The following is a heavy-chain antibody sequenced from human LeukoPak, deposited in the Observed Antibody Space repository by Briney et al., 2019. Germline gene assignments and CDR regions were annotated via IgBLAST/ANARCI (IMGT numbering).Heavy chain of an antibody. V-gene: IGHV4-4*07. CDR2: IYTSGST. Sequence: PSETLSLTCTVSGGSISSYYWSWLRQPAGKGLEWIGRIYTSGSTNYNPSLKSRVTMSVDTSKNQFSLKLSSVTAADTAVYYCARDTGYYSEQQLVLDYWGQGTLVTVSS. D-gene: IGHD6-13*01. CDR3: ARDTGYYSEQQLVLDY. CDR1: GGSISSYY. J-gene: IGHJ4*02.